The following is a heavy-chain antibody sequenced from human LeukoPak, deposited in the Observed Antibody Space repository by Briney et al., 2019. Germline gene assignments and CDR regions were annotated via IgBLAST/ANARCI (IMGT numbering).Heavy chain of an antibody. D-gene: IGHD6-13*01. CDR1: GFTFSDYY. V-gene: IGHV3-11*01. CDR2: ISSSGSTI. CDR3: AKAPGYSSSWYSH. Sequence: GGSLRLSCAASGFTFSDYYMSWIRQAPGKGLEWVSYISSSGSTIYYADSVKGRFTISRDNAKNSLYLQMNSLRAEDTALYYCAKAPGYSSSWYSHWGQGALVTVSS. J-gene: IGHJ4*02.